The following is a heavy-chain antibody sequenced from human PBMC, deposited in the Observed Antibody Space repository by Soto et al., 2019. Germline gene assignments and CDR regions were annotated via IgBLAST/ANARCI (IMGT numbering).Heavy chain of an antibody. CDR1: GFTFSTYA. CDR2: ISSSSSSI. D-gene: IGHD4-17*01. Sequence: GGSLRLSCAASGFTFSTYAMNWVRQAPGKGLEWVSYISSSSSSIYYADSVKGRFTISRDNAKNSLYLQMNSLRAEDTAVYYCARVGTVLDYWGQGTLVTVSS. V-gene: IGHV3-48*01. J-gene: IGHJ4*02. CDR3: ARVGTVLDY.